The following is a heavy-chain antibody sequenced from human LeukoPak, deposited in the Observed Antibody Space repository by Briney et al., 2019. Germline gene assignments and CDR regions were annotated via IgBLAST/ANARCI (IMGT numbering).Heavy chain of an antibody. Sequence: SETLSLTCTVSGGSISSSSYYWGWIRQPPGKGLEWIGSIYYSGSTYYNPSLKSRVTISVDTSKNQFSLKLSSVTAADTAVYYCARSEGIAAVIDYWGQGTLVTVSS. J-gene: IGHJ4*02. CDR2: IYYSGST. CDR3: ARSEGIAAVIDY. CDR1: GGSISSSSYY. V-gene: IGHV4-39*01. D-gene: IGHD6-13*01.